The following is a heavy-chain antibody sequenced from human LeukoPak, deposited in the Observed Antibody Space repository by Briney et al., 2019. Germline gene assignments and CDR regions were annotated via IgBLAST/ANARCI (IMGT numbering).Heavy chain of an antibody. D-gene: IGHD2-2*01. V-gene: IGHV4-31*03. CDR1: GVSVSDGRYY. CDR3: ASPYCSGISCLDVFNM. Sequence: SQTLSLTRNVSGVSVSDGRYYWTWIRQPPGKGLEWIGYKNYSGSAKYNRSLKSRSTISIDTPKNQFSLQLTSVTAADPATYYCASPYCSGISCLDVFNMWGQGTRVTVSS. J-gene: IGHJ3*02. CDR2: KNYSGSA.